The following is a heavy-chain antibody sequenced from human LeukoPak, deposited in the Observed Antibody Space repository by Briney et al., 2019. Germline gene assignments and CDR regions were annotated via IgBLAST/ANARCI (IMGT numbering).Heavy chain of an antibody. CDR3: ARETNSPDAFDI. CDR2: ISSSSSYI. J-gene: IGHJ3*02. D-gene: IGHD4-23*01. Sequence: PGGSLRLSCAASGFTFSSYSMNWVRQAPGKGLEWVSSISSSSSYIYYADSVKGRFTISRDNAKNSLYLQTNSLRAEDTAVYYCARETNSPDAFDIWGQGTMVTVSS. V-gene: IGHV3-21*01. CDR1: GFTFSSYS.